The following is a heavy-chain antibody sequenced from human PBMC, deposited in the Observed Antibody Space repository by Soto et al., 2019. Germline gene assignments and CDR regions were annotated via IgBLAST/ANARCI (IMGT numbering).Heavy chain of an antibody. CDR2: ISAYNGNT. J-gene: IGHJ6*04. V-gene: IGHV1-18*01. Sequence: ASVKVSCKASGYTFTSYGISWVRQAPGQGLEWMGWISAYNGNTNYAQKLQGRVTMTTDTSTSTAYMELRSLRSDDTAVYYCAGVGVDFCSGYYHILFDVWGKGTPVTVSS. D-gene: IGHD3-3*01. CDR3: AGVGVDFCSGYYHILFDV. CDR1: GYTFTSYG.